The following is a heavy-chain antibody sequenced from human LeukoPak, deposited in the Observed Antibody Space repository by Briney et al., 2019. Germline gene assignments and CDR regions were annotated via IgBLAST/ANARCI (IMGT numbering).Heavy chain of an antibody. CDR1: GYTFTRYD. CDR2: MNPNSGNT. Sequence: ASVKVSCKASGYTFTRYDINWVRQATGQGLEWMGWMNPNSGNTGYAQKFQGRVTMTRNTSISTAYMEASSLRYDGTAVYYCGRGGEWFGELFNNWFDAWGQGTLVTVSS. CDR3: GRGGEWFGELFNNWFDA. J-gene: IGHJ5*01. V-gene: IGHV1-8*01. D-gene: IGHD3-10*01.